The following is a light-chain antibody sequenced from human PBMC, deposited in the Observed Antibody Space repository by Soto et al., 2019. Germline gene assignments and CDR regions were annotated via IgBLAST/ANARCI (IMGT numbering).Light chain of an antibody. CDR2: DVN. CDR1: SSDVAAYNY. Sequence: QSALTQPASVSGSPGQSITISCTGTSSDVAAYNYVSWFQHHAGKAPKLMLYDVNNRPSGVSNRFSGSKSGNTASLTISGLHVEDEADDYCSSYTTSNTPLYVFGTGTKLTVL. J-gene: IGLJ1*01. CDR3: SSYTTSNTPLYV. V-gene: IGLV2-14*03.